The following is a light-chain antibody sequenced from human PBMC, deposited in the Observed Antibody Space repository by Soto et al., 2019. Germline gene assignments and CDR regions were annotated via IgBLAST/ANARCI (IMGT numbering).Light chain of an antibody. Sequence: DIQMTQFPSTLSAYVGDRVTITCRASQSIRSWLAWYQQKPGKAPNLLIYKASSLASGVPSRFSGSGFGTDFTLTISSLQPDDIATYYCQQYDSYSTFGGGTKVEIK. CDR3: QQYDSYST. V-gene: IGKV1-5*03. J-gene: IGKJ4*02. CDR2: KAS. CDR1: QSIRSW.